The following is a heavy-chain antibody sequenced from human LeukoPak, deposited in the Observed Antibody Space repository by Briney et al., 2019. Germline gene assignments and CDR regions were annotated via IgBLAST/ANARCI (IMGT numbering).Heavy chain of an antibody. Sequence: SQTLSLTCAISGDSVSSDSAVWNWIRQSPSRGLEWLGRTYYRSKWSNNYAVSVKSRIIINPDTSENQFSLQLNSVTPEDTAVYYCARLGEKADFDYWGQGTLVTVSS. CDR3: ARLGEKADFDY. D-gene: IGHD3-16*01. CDR1: GDSVSSDSAV. V-gene: IGHV6-1*01. CDR2: TYYRSKWSN. J-gene: IGHJ4*02.